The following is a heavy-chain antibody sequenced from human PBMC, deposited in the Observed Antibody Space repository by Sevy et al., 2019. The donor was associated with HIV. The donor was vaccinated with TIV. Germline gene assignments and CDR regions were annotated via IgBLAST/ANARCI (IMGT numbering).Heavy chain of an antibody. J-gene: IGHJ4*02. CDR1: GYNIKNYA. CDR3: ASPFLYSNAPEADY. D-gene: IGHD5-18*01. CDR2: INTNTGNP. Sequence: ASVKVSCKASGYNIKNYAIKWVRQAPGQGLEWMGWINTNTGNPTYAQAFKGRFVFSLDTSVSTAYLQITSLEAEDTAIYFCASPFLYSNAPEADYWGQGTLVTVSS. V-gene: IGHV7-4-1*02.